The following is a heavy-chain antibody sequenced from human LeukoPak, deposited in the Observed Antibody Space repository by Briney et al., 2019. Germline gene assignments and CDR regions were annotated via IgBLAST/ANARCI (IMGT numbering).Heavy chain of an antibody. J-gene: IGHJ4*02. Sequence: TSETLSLTCTVSNGSISTYYWSWIRQPPGKGLEWIGYIYTSGTTNYNPSLKSRVTISADTSKNHFSLKLNSVTAADTAVYYCAGSVPAPKEFAYWGQGTLVTVSS. CDR2: IYTSGTT. CDR3: AGSVPAPKEFAY. D-gene: IGHD2-2*01. CDR1: NGSISTYY. V-gene: IGHV4-4*09.